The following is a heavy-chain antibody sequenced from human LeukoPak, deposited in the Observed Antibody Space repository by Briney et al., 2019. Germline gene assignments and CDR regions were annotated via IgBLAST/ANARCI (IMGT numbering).Heavy chain of an antibody. CDR3: ARNEYASGIFDY. J-gene: IGHJ4*02. CDR1: GYSFTNYD. Sequence: ASVKVSCKASGYSFTNYDINWVRQAAGQGLEWLGWMTPNSGNTGFAQKFQGRITMTRDISISTAYLELSSLTSEDTAVYYCARNEYASGIFDYWGQGVLVTVSP. CDR2: MTPNSGNT. V-gene: IGHV1-8*01. D-gene: IGHD3-10*01.